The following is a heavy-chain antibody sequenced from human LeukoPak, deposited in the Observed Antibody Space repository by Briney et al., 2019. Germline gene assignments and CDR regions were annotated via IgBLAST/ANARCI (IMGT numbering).Heavy chain of an antibody. CDR2: ISGSGGST. V-gene: IGHV3-23*01. CDR1: GFTFSSYA. J-gene: IGHJ4*02. CDR3: AKADILPGYYKGEYYFDY. D-gene: IGHD3-9*01. Sequence: PGGSLRLSCAASGFTFSSYAMSWVRQAPGKGLEWVSAISGSGGSTYYADSVKGRFTISRDNSKNTLYLQMNSLRAEDTAVYYCAKADILPGYYKGEYYFDYWGQGTLVTVSS.